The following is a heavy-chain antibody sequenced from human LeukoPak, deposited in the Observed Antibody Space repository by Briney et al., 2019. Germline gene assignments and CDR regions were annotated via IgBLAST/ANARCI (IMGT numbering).Heavy chain of an antibody. CDR1: GGSFSGYY. D-gene: IGHD2-8*01. V-gene: IGHV4-34*01. Sequence: SETLSLTCAVYGGSFSGYYWSWIRQPPGKGLEWIGEINHSGSTNYNPSLRSRVTISVDTSKNQFSLKLSSVTAADTAVYYCARMGTNGFLETDYWGQGTLVTVSS. CDR2: INHSGST. CDR3: ARMGTNGFLETDY. J-gene: IGHJ4*02.